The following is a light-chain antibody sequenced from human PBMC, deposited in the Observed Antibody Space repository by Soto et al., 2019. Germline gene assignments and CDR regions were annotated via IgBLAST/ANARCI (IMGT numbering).Light chain of an antibody. Sequence: EVVLTQSPGTLSLSPGERATLSCRASQSVSNNYLAWYQQKPGQSPMLLIFGSSDRATGIPDRFSGSGSGTDFTLTISSLEPEDFSVYYCQQYGSSPPYTFGQGTKRESK. CDR1: QSVSNNY. CDR2: GSS. V-gene: IGKV3-20*01. J-gene: IGKJ2*01. CDR3: QQYGSSPPYT.